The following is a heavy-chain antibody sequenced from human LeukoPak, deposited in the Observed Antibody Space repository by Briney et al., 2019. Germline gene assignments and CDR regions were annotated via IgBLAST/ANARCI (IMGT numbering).Heavy chain of an antibody. Sequence: SETLSLTCTVSGGSISSGDYYWSWIRQPPGKGLEWIVYIYYSGSTYYNPSLKSRVTISVDTSKNQFSPKLSSVTAADTAVYYCAREGIAARPGEDYFDYWGQGTLVTVSS. D-gene: IGHD6-6*01. V-gene: IGHV4-30-4*08. CDR1: GGSISSGDYY. J-gene: IGHJ4*02. CDR2: IYYSGST. CDR3: AREGIAARPGEDYFDY.